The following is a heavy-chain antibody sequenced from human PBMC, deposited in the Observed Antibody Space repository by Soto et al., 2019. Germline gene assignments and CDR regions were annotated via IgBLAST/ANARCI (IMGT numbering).Heavy chain of an antibody. CDR1: GCSIRSDGYS. J-gene: IGHJ6*02. V-gene: IGHV4-30-2*01. Sequence: SETLSLTCPVSGCSIRSDGYSWSWIRQRPGKGRKWNGYIYHSGSTYYNPSLKSRVTISVDRSKNQFSLKLSSVTAADTAVYYCARGRMVRGVIIKVNYYYGMDVWGQGTTVNV. CDR2: IYHSGST. CDR3: ARGRMVRGVIIKVNYYYGMDV. D-gene: IGHD3-10*01.